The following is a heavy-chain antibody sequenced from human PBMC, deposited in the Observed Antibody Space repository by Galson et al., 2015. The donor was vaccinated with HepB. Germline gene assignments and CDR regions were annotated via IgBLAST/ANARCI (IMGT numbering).Heavy chain of an antibody. D-gene: IGHD1-26*01. V-gene: IGHV3-66*02. Sequence: SLRLSCAASGFTVSSNYMSWVRQAPGKGLEWVSVIYSGGSTYYADSVKGRFTISRDNSKNTLYLQMNSLRAEDTAVYYCARRGDLVGAPGYYFDYWGQGTLVTVSS. CDR3: ARRGDLVGAPGYYFDY. J-gene: IGHJ4*02. CDR2: IYSGGST. CDR1: GFTVSSNY.